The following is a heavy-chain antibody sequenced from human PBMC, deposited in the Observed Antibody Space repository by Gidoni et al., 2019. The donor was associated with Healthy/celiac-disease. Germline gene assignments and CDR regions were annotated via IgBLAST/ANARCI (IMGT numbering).Heavy chain of an antibody. D-gene: IGHD1-26*01. CDR1: GFPFDDYA. Sequence: EVQLVESGGGLVQPGRSLRLSCAASGFPFDDYAMHWVRQAPGKGLEWVSGISWNSGSIGYADSVKGRFTISRDNAKNSLYLQMNSLRAEDTALYYCAKDMGVGAKPDDYYYGMDVWGQGTTVTVSS. J-gene: IGHJ6*02. CDR3: AKDMGVGAKPDDYYYGMDV. V-gene: IGHV3-9*01. CDR2: ISWNSGSI.